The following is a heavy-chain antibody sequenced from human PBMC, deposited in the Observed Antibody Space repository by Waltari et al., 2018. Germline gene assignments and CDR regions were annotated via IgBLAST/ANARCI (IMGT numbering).Heavy chain of an antibody. D-gene: IGHD3-10*01. CDR2: IMPSFGTA. V-gene: IGHV1-69*01. CDR1: GGTFSSYA. J-gene: IGHJ5*02. Sequence: QVQLVQSGAEVKKPGSSVKVSCKASGGTFSSYAISWVRQAPGQGLEWMGGIMPSFGTANNAQNFQGRVTITADESTSTAYMELSSLRAEDTAVYYCAISPAYGSGSYYNAWGQGTLVTVSS. CDR3: AISPAYGSGSYYNA.